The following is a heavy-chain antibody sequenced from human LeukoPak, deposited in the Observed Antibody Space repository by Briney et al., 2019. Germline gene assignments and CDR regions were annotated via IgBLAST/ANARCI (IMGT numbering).Heavy chain of an antibody. D-gene: IGHD2-15*01. CDR2: IESDGSST. CDR1: GFTLSSYW. J-gene: IGHJ4*02. V-gene: IGHV3-74*01. CDR3: ARGYCSGGSCNRPFDY. Sequence: GGSLRLSCAASGFTLSSYWMHWVRHAPGKGLVWVSRIESDGSSTSYADSVKGRFTISRDNAKNTLYLQMNSLRAEDTAVYYCARGYCSGGSCNRPFDYWGQGTLVTVSS.